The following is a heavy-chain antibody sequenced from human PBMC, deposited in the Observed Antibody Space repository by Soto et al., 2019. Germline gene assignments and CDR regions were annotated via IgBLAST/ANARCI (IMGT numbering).Heavy chain of an antibody. CDR3: ARVDSNGGLDS. D-gene: IGHD3-22*01. CDR1: GGSISSDS. V-gene: IGHV4-39*02. CDR2: IYYRGNT. J-gene: IGHJ5*01. Sequence: SETLSLTCTVSGGSISSDSWSWIRQSPGKGLEWIGSIYYRGNTFYNPSLRSRVTISVDTSKNHFSLNLSSVTAADTAVYYCARVDSNGGLDSWGQGILVTVSS.